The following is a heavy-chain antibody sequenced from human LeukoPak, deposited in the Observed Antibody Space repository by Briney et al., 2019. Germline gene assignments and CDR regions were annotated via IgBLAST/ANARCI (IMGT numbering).Heavy chain of an antibody. CDR2: IYSGGST. V-gene: IGHV3-66*01. D-gene: IGHD5-18*01. J-gene: IGHJ4*02. CDR3: ARVHVGTDIVDLDY. CDR1: GFTVNSND. Sequence: GGSLRLSCAASGFTVNSNDMSWVRQAPGKGLEWVAVIYSGGSTYYADSVKGRFTISRDNSKNTLYLQMNSLRAEDTAVYYCARVHVGTDIVDLDYWGPGTLVTVSS.